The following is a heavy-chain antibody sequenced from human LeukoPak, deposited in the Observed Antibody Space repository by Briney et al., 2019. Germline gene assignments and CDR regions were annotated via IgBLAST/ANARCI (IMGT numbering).Heavy chain of an antibody. CDR3: ARGILGSSGYYLDY. CDR1: GGSISSGDYY. D-gene: IGHD3-22*01. CDR2: IYYSGSP. V-gene: IGHV4-30-4*01. J-gene: IGHJ4*02. Sequence: SQTLSLTCTVSGGSISSGDYYWSWIRQPPGKGLEWIGYIYYSGSPYYNPSLKSRVTISVHTSKNQFSLKLSSVTAADTAVYYCARGILGSSGYYLDYWGQGTLVTVSS.